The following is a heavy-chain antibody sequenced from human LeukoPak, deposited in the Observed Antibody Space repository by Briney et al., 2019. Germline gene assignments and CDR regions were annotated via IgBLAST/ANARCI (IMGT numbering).Heavy chain of an antibody. CDR2: INPNSGGT. D-gene: IGHD3-3*01. J-gene: IGHJ6*03. CDR1: GYTFTGYY. V-gene: IGHV1-2*02. Sequence: ASVKVSCKASGYTFTGYYMHWVRQAPGQGLEWMGWINPNSGGTNYAQKLQGRVTMTTDTSTSTAYMELRSLRSDDTAVYYCARDGLYDFWSGYYTGYYYYYMDVWGKGTTVTVSS. CDR3: ARDGLYDFWSGYYTGYYYYYMDV.